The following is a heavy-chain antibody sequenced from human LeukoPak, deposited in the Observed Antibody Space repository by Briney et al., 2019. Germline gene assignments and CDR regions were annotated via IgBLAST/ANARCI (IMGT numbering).Heavy chain of an antibody. CDR1: GGTFSSYA. D-gene: IGHD6-19*01. Sequence: EASVKVSCKASGGTFSSYAISWVRQAPGQGLEWMGGIIPMFGTANYAQKFQGRVTITADESTSTAYMELSSLRSEDTAVYYCARKPRFYSSGSQNWFDPWGQGTLVTVSS. V-gene: IGHV1-69*13. CDR2: IIPMFGTA. J-gene: IGHJ5*02. CDR3: ARKPRFYSSGSQNWFDP.